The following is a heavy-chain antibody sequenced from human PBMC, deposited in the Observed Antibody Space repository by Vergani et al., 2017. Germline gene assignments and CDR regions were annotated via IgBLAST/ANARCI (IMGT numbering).Heavy chain of an antibody. Sequence: QVQLQESGPGLVKPSQTLSLTGTVSGGSISSGDYYWSWIRQPPGKGLEWIGYIYYSGSTYYNPSLKSRVTISVDTSKNQFSLKLSSVTAADTAVYYCARGITXIVVVTSEGSWFDPWGQGTLVTVSS. V-gene: IGHV4-30-4*01. CDR1: GGSISSGDYY. D-gene: IGHD3-22*01. J-gene: IGHJ5*02. CDR2: IYYSGST. CDR3: ARGITXIVVVTSEGSWFDP.